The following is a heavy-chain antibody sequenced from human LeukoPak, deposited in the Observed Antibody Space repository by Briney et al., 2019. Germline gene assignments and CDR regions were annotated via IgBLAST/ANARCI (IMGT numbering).Heavy chain of an antibody. CDR2: IYYSGST. V-gene: IGHV4-39*01. Sequence: SETLSLTCTVSGGSISSSSYYWGWIRQPPVKGLEWIGSIYYSGSTYYNPSLKSRVTISVDTSKNQFSLKLSSVTAADTAVYYCADARIAAAHFDYWGQGTLVTVSS. J-gene: IGHJ4*02. CDR1: GGSISSSSYY. D-gene: IGHD6-13*01. CDR3: ADARIAAAHFDY.